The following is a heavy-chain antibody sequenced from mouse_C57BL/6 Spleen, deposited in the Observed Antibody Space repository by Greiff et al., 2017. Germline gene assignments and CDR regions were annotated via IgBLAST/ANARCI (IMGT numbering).Heavy chain of an antibody. CDR1: GYTFTSYW. CDR3: ARDGSGPPWYFDV. J-gene: IGHJ1*03. V-gene: IGHV1-64*01. D-gene: IGHD1-1*01. Sequence: QVQLQQPGAELVKPGASVKLSCKASGYTFTSYWMHWVKQRPGQGLEWIGMIHPNSGSTNYNEKFKSKATLTVDKSSSTAYMQLSSLTSEDSAVYYCARDGSGPPWYFDVWGTGTTVTVSS. CDR2: IHPNSGST.